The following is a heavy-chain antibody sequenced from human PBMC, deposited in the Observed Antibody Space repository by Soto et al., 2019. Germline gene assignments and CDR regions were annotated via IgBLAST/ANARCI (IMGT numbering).Heavy chain of an antibody. CDR3: EGYRTGGTCCDY. D-gene: IGHD1-1*01. V-gene: IGHV4-61*01. J-gene: IGHJ4*02. CDR2: ISYSGST. Sequence: QAQLQESGAGLVKPSETLSLTCTVSGDSVSSDSYFWSWIRQPPGEGLEWIGYISYSGSTNYTSTLMSRDTISKPSSVSQFSLKLSSVTAADPAVYECEGYRTGGTCCDYWGQGTPVTVS. CDR1: GDSVSSDSYF.